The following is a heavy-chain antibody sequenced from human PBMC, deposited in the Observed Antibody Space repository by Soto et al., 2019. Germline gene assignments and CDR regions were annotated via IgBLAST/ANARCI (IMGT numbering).Heavy chain of an antibody. V-gene: IGHV3-21*01. J-gene: IGHJ3*02. CDR1: GFMFTRST. CDR3: ARVGTGSSTPLDI. Sequence: GGSLRLSCVASGFMFTRSTMNCSLQSPGKGLEWVSSITSASDYIFYADSVKGRFTISRDNAKNSLYLQMNSLRAEDTAVYYCARVGTGSSTPLDIWGQGTMVTVSS. CDR2: ITSASDYI. D-gene: IGHD3-9*01.